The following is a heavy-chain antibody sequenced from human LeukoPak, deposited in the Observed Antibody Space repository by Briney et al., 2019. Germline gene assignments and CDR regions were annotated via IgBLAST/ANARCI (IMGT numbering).Heavy chain of an antibody. V-gene: IGHV1-2*06. CDR1: GYTFTGYS. D-gene: IGHD4-17*01. Sequence: ASVKVSCKSSGYTFTGYSIHWVRQAPGQGLEWMGRINPNSGVTNYAQKFQGRVAVTRDTSLNTAYMELNRLGSDDTAMYYCARGSGYGDSPGLDWGQGTLVTVSS. CDR2: INPNSGVT. J-gene: IGHJ4*02. CDR3: ARGSGYGDSPGLD.